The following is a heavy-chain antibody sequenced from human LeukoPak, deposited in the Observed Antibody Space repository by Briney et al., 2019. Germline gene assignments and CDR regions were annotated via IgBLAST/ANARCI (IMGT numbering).Heavy chain of an antibody. Sequence: PSETLSLTCAVYGGSFSGYYWSWIRQPPGKGLEWIGEINHSGSTNYNPSLKSRVTISVDTSKNQFSLKLSSVTAADTAVYYCARGSAALYHGLDYWGQGTLVTVSS. CDR1: GGSFSGYY. V-gene: IGHV4-34*01. J-gene: IGHJ4*02. CDR2: INHSGST. CDR3: ARGSAALYHGLDY. D-gene: IGHD2-2*02.